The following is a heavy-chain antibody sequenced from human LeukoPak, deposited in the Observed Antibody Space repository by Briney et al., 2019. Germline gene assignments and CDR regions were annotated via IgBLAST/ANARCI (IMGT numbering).Heavy chain of an antibody. J-gene: IGHJ3*02. Sequence: GGSLRLSCAASGFTVSSNYMSWVHQAPGKGLEWVSVIYSGGSTYYADSVKGRFTISRDNSKNTLYLQMNSLRAEDTAVYYCARDKKLMVRGVIITADAFDIWGQGTMVTVSS. CDR1: GFTVSSNY. D-gene: IGHD3-10*01. V-gene: IGHV3-66*01. CDR3: ARDKKLMVRGVIITADAFDI. CDR2: IYSGGST.